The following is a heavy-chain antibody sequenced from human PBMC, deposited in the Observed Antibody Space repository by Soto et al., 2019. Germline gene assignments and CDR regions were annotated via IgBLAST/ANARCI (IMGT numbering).Heavy chain of an antibody. D-gene: IGHD1-26*01. Sequence: QVQLVQSGAEVKKPGASVKVSCKASGYTFTSYGISWVRQAPGQGLEWMGWISAYNGNINYAQKLQGRVTMTTDTSTRTAYMELRSLRSDDTAVYYCARDPPIVGATGELGDPWGQGTLVTVSS. CDR1: GYTFTSYG. V-gene: IGHV1-18*01. J-gene: IGHJ5*02. CDR2: ISAYNGNI. CDR3: ARDPPIVGATGELGDP.